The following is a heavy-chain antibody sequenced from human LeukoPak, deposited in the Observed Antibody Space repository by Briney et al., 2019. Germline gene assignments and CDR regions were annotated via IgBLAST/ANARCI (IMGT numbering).Heavy chain of an antibody. J-gene: IGHJ4*02. V-gene: IGHV3-7*01. CDR1: GFTLSSYW. CDR2: INQDGSAQ. CDR3: ARSAR. Sequence: PGGSLRLSCAASGFTLSSYWMSWVRQAPGKGLEWVANINQDGSAQYYVDSVKGRFTISRDNAKSSLYLQMNSLRAEDTAVYYCARSARWGQGTLVTVSS.